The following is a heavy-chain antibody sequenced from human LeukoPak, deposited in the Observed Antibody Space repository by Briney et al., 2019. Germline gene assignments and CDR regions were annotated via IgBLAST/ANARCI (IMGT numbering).Heavy chain of an antibody. J-gene: IGHJ4*02. D-gene: IGHD1-26*01. V-gene: IGHV3-21*01. CDR3: ARWGFSGIEEFDY. Sequence: KTGGSLRLSCAASGSTFSGYSMNWVRQAPGKGLEWVSSISSSSSYIYYADSVKGRFTISRDNAKNSLYLQMNSLRAEDTAVYYCARWGFSGIEEFDYWGQGTLVTVSS. CDR1: GSTFSGYS. CDR2: ISSSSSYI.